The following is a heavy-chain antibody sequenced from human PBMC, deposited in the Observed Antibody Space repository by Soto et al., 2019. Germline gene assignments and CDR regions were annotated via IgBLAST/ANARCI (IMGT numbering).Heavy chain of an antibody. D-gene: IGHD2-2*01. CDR3: ARSVPDIVVVPAAD. J-gene: IGHJ4*02. CDR1: GGSISSYY. V-gene: IGHV4-59*08. CDR2: IYYSGST. Sequence: SETLSLTCTVSGGSISSYYWSWIRQPLGKGLEWIGYIYYSGSTNYNPSLKSRVTISVDTSKNQFSLKLSSVTAADTAVYYCARSVPDIVVVPAADWGQGTLVTVSS.